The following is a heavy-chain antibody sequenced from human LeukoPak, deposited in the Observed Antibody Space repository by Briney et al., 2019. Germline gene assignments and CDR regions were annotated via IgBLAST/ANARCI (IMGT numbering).Heavy chain of an antibody. Sequence: PSETLSLTCAVYGGSFSGYYWSWIRQPPGKGLEWIGEINHSGSTNYNPSLKSRVTISVDTSKNQFSLKLSSVTAADTAVYYCASTTGFKVYWGQGTLVTVSS. J-gene: IGHJ4*02. V-gene: IGHV4-34*01. CDR3: ASTTGFKVY. CDR1: GGSFSGYY. CDR2: INHSGST. D-gene: IGHD1-1*01.